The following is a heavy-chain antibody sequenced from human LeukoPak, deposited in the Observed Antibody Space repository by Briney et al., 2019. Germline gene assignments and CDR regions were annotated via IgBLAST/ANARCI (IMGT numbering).Heavy chain of an antibody. CDR1: GFTFSSYS. J-gene: IGHJ4*02. V-gene: IGHV3-21*01. Sequence: GGSLRLSCAASGFTFSSYSMNWVRQAPGKGLEWVSSISSSSSYIYYADSVKGRFTISRDNAKNTLYLQMNSLRAEDTAVYYCARVHSNYESWFDYWGQGTLVTVSS. CDR3: ARVHSNYESWFDY. D-gene: IGHD4-11*01. CDR2: ISSSSSYI.